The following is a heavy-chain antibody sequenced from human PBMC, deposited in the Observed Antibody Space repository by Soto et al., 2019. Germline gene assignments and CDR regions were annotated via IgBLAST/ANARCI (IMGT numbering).Heavy chain of an antibody. CDR2: ISYEGTAK. CDR3: AKGASYRMFDY. Sequence: QVQLVESGGGVVQPGMSLRLSCAASEFSFSDYGMHWVRQAPGKGLEWVAVISYEGTAKYYADSVKGRFTISRDNSKNTLFVQMNNLRSEDTAVYYCAKGASYRMFDYWGQGTLVTVSS. J-gene: IGHJ4*02. CDR1: EFSFSDYG. D-gene: IGHD1-26*01. V-gene: IGHV3-30*18.